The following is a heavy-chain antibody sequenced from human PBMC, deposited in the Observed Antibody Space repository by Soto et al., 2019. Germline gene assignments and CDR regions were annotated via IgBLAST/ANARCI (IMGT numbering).Heavy chain of an antibody. V-gene: IGHV4-59*02. D-gene: IGHD4-17*01. CDR3: AYGDSRGPLDA. CDR2: VYNGRNS. CDR1: GVSVTSYY. Sequence: PSETLSLTCTVSGVSVTSYYWNWIRQSPGKGLEWIGYVYNGRNSNYSPSLKSRVSISVDSSKNQFSLKLNSLTAADTAVYYCAYGDSRGPLDAWGQGTLVTVSS. J-gene: IGHJ5*02.